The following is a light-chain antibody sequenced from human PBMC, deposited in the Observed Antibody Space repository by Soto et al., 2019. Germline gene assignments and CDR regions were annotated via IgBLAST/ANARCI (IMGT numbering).Light chain of an antibody. CDR3: QQRSNWPYMYT. CDR2: DAS. Sequence: EIVLTQSPATVSLSPGERATLSCRASQSVSSYLAWYQQKPGQAPRLLIYDASNRATGIPARFSGSGSGTDFTLTISSLEPEGFAVYYCQQRSNWPYMYTFGQGTKVDIK. V-gene: IGKV3-11*01. CDR1: QSVSSY. J-gene: IGKJ2*01.